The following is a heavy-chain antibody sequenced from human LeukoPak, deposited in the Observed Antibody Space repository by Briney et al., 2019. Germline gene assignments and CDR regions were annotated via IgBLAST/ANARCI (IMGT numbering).Heavy chain of an antibody. CDR2: IIPIFGTA. J-gene: IGHJ6*03. CDR3: GGVVPQYNYYYYMDV. Sequence: SVKVSCKASGGTFSSYAISWVRQAPGQGLEWMGGIIPIFGTANYAQKFQGRVTITADESTSTAYMELSSLRSEDTAVYYCGGVVPQYNYYYYMDVWGKGTTVTVSS. CDR1: GGTFSSYA. V-gene: IGHV1-69*13.